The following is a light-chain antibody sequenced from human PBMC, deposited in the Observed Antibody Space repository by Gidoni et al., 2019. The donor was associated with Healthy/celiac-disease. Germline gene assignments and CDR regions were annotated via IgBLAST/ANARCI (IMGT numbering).Light chain of an antibody. V-gene: IGKV3-11*01. J-gene: IGKJ4*01. CDR3: QQRSNWPGT. CDR2: DAS. Sequence: EIVLTQSPATLSLSPGERATLSCRASQSVGSYLAWYQQKPGQAPRLLIYDASNRATGIPARFSGSGSGTDFTLTISSLEPEDFAVYYCQQRSNWPGTFGGGTKVEIQ. CDR1: QSVGSY.